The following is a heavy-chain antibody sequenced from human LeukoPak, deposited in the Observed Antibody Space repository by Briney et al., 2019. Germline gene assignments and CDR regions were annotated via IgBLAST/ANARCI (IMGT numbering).Heavy chain of an antibody. CDR2: IYYSGST. Sequence: SETLSLTCTVSGASISSYYWSWIRQPPGKGLEWIAYIYYSGSTNYNPSLKSRVTISVDTSKNQFSLKLSSVTAADTAVYYCERDTGGFDYWGQGTLLTVSS. V-gene: IGHV4-59*01. D-gene: IGHD7-27*01. CDR1: GASISSYY. CDR3: ERDTGGFDY. J-gene: IGHJ4*02.